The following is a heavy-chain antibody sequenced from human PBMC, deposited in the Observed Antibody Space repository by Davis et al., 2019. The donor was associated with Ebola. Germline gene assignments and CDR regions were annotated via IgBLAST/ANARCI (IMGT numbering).Heavy chain of an antibody. CDR2: INVDGSST. D-gene: IGHD3-16*01. CDR3: ARGPGGRSIFDY. CDR1: GFIFRDYW. Sequence: GESLKISCAASGFIFRDYWMHWVRQAPGKGLVWVSRINVDGSSTSYADSVKGRFTISRDNARNTLYVQMNSLRAEDTAVYYCARGPGGRSIFDYWGQGTLVTFSS. J-gene: IGHJ4*02. V-gene: IGHV3-74*01.